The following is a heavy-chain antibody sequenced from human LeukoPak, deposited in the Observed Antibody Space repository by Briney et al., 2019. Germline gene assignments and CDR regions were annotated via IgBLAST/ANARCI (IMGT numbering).Heavy chain of an antibody. V-gene: IGHV3-21*01. D-gene: IGHD5-18*01. Sequence: GGSLRLSCAASRFTFSTYSMNWVRQAPGKGLEWVSSITSSRTYIYYADSVKGRFTISRDNAKNALYLQMNSLRVEDTAVYYCARHLSGITGYTYGRGIDYWGQGTLVTVSS. CDR2: ITSSRTYI. J-gene: IGHJ4*02. CDR1: RFTFSTYS. CDR3: ARHLSGITGYTYGRGIDY.